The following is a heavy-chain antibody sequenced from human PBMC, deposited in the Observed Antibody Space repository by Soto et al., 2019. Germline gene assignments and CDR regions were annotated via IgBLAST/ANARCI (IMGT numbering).Heavy chain of an antibody. CDR2: IIPILGIA. J-gene: IGHJ4*02. CDR1: GGTFSSYT. D-gene: IGHD3-3*01. V-gene: IGHV1-69*02. Sequence: ASVKVSCKASGGTFSSYTISWVRQAPGQGLEWMGRIIPILGIANYAQKFQGRVTITADKSTSTAYMELSSLRSEDTAVYYCARFSSDFGVVIPFDYRGQGTLVTVSS. CDR3: ARFSSDFGVVIPFDY.